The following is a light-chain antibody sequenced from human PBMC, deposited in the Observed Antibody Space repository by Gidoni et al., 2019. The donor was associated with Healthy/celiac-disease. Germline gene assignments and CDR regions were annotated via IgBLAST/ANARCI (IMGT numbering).Light chain of an antibody. CDR1: SSDVGGYNY. J-gene: IGLJ2*01. CDR2: DVS. CDR3: SSYTSSSTLVV. Sequence: QSALTQPASASRSPRPPITISCTGTSSDVGGYNYVSWYQQHPGKAPKLMIYDVSNRPSGVSNRFSGSKSGNTASLTISGLQAEDEADYYCSSYTSSSTLVVFGGGTKLTVL. V-gene: IGLV2-14*03.